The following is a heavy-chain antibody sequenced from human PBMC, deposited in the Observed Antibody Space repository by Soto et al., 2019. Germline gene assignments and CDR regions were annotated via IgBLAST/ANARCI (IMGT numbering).Heavy chain of an antibody. CDR3: ARDVSSGWYGPYYFDY. D-gene: IGHD6-19*01. CDR1: GFTFSSYS. V-gene: IGHV3-48*02. Sequence: GGSLRLSCAASGFTFSSYSMNWVRQAPGKGLEWVSYISSSSSTIYYADSVKGRFTISRDNAKNSLYLQMNSLRDEDTAVYYCARDVSSGWYGPYYFDYWGQGTLVTVSS. J-gene: IGHJ4*02. CDR2: ISSSSSTI.